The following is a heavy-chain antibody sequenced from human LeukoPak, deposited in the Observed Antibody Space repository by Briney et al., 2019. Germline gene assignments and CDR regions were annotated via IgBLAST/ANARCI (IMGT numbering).Heavy chain of an antibody. Sequence: PGGSLRLSCAASGFTFSSYAMSLVRQAPGKGLEWDSAISGSGGSTYYADSVKGRFTISRDNSKNTLYLQMNSLRAEDTAVYYCAKDGYSSGWYFDYWGQGTLVTVSS. D-gene: IGHD6-19*01. CDR2: ISGSGGST. CDR1: GFTFSSYA. V-gene: IGHV3-23*01. CDR3: AKDGYSSGWYFDY. J-gene: IGHJ4*02.